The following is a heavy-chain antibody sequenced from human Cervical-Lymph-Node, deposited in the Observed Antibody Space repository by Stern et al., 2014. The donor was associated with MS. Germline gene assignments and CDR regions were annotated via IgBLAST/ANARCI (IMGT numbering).Heavy chain of an antibody. V-gene: IGHV1-2*02. Sequence: VQLEESGAEVKKPGASVKVSCKASGYSFTAYYMHWVRQAPGQGLEWMGWIDHNSGGTKSAQNFQGRVTMTRDTSISTFYMELSGLTSDDTAVFYCARERHSMDVWGQGTTVTVSS. CDR2: IDHNSGGT. CDR3: ARERHSMDV. CDR1: GYSFTAYY. J-gene: IGHJ6*02.